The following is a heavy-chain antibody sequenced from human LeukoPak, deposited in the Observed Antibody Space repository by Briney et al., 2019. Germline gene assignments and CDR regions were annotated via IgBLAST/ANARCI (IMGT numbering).Heavy chain of an antibody. CDR2: IYYSGST. V-gene: IGHV4-59*12. D-gene: IGHD2-2*01. J-gene: IGHJ2*01. CDR3: ARELGRPVVPAATFGGWWYFDL. CDR1: GGSISSYY. Sequence: SETLSLTCTVSGGSISSYYWSWIRQPPGKGLEWIGYIYYSGSTNYNPSLKSRVTISVDTSKNQFSLKLSSVTAADTAVYYCARELGRPVVPAATFGGWWYFDLWGRGTLVTVSS.